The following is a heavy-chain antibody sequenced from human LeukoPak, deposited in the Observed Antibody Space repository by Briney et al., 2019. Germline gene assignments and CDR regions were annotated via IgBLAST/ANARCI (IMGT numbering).Heavy chain of an antibody. J-gene: IGHJ4*02. Sequence: GGSLRLSCAASGFNFSDHYMSWVRPTPGRPLEWVSYISGSGATLHHADSVKGRFTISRDNAKNSLSLQMNSLRAEDTALYYCARPLYGSIVYYDYGGQGILVTVSS. V-gene: IGHV3-11*01. CDR3: ARPLYGSIVYYDY. CDR2: ISGSGATL. D-gene: IGHD3-22*01. CDR1: GFNFSDHY.